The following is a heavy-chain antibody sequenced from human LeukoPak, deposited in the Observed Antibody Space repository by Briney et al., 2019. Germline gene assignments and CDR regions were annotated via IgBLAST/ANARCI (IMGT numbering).Heavy chain of an antibody. CDR2: IIPIFGTA. J-gene: IGHJ4*02. CDR3: ARVRSYYDALTGYLPTYFDY. Sequence: ASVKVSCKASGGTFSSYAISWVRQAPGQGLEWMGGIIPIFGTANYAQKFQGRVTITTDESTSTAYMELSSLRSEDTAVYYCARVRSYYDALTGYLPTYFDYWGQGILVTVSS. D-gene: IGHD3-9*01. V-gene: IGHV1-69*05. CDR1: GGTFSSYA.